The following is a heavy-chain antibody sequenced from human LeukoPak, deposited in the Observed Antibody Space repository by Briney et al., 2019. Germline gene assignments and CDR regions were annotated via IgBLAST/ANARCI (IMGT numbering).Heavy chain of an antibody. Sequence: GGSLRLSCATSGFFFSGYYMSWIRQAPGKGLEWVSYISGSGSDISYADSVKGRFTISRDNAKDSLYLQMNSLRAEDTAVYYCGTHAGRTGSDDWGQGTLVTVSS. V-gene: IGHV3-11*01. J-gene: IGHJ4*02. CDR2: ISGSGSDI. CDR1: GFFFSGYY. D-gene: IGHD3/OR15-3a*01. CDR3: GTHAGRTGSDD.